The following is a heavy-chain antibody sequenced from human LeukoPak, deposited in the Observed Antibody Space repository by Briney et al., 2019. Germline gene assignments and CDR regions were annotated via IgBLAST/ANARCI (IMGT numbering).Heavy chain of an antibody. J-gene: IGHJ5*02. CDR1: GFTFSSYA. V-gene: IGHV3-23*01. CDR3: AKDLIVAVDFWSDNWFDP. CDR2: ISGSGGST. Sequence: GGSLRLSCAASGFTFSSYAMSWVRQAPGKGLEWVSAISGSGGSTYYADSVKGRFTISRDNSENTLYLQMNSLRAEDTAVYYCAKDLIVAVDFWSDNWFDPWGQGTLVTVSS. D-gene: IGHD3-3*01.